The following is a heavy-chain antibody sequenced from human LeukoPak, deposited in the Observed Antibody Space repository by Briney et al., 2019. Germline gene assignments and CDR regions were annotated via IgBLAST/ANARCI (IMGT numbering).Heavy chain of an antibody. CDR1: GGTFSSYA. D-gene: IGHD2/OR15-2a*01. CDR3: ARDTRASMDTPRWFDP. CDR2: IIPIFGTA. V-gene: IGHV1-69*05. Sequence: SVKVSCKASGGTFSSYAISWVRQAPGQGLEWMGRIIPIFGTANYAQKFQGRVTITTDESTSTAYMELSSLRYEDTAVYYCARDTRASMDTPRWFDPWGQGTLVTVSS. J-gene: IGHJ5*02.